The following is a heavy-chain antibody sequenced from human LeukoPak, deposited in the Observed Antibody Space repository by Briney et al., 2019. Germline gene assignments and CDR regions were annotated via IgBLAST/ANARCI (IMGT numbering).Heavy chain of an antibody. CDR2: ISGSGGST. Sequence: GSLRLSCAASGFTFSSYAMSWVRQAPGKGLEWVSAISGSGGSTYYADSVKGRFTIFRDNSKNTLYLQMNSLRAEDTAVYYCAKVRYDFWSGYYPFDYWGQGTLVTVSS. J-gene: IGHJ4*02. CDR1: GFTFSSYA. V-gene: IGHV3-23*01. D-gene: IGHD3-3*01. CDR3: AKVRYDFWSGYYPFDY.